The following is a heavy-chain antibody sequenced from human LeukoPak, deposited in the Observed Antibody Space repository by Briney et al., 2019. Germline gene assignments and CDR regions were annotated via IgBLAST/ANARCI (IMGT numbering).Heavy chain of an antibody. CDR2: ISSYNGNT. D-gene: IGHD3-10*01. CDR1: GYTFTTYG. J-gene: IGHJ5*02. Sequence: ASVKVSCKASGYTFTTYGISWVRQAPGQGLEWMGWISSYNGNTNYAQKVQDRVTMTTDTSTSTAYMELRSLRSDDTAVYYCARAGGGPVNWFDPWGQGTLVTVSS. CDR3: ARAGGGPVNWFDP. V-gene: IGHV1-18*01.